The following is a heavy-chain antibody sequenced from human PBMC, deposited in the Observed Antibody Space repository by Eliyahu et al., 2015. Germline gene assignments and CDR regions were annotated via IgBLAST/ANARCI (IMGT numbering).Heavy chain of an antibody. CDR3: VSGPYNWNYWIDY. Sequence: QLQLQESGPGLVKPSETLSLTCTVSGASISKSDYYWAWLRQPPGKGLEWMGTFLDSGTTHSNPSFGSRVSLSVDTSKNQYSLRLSSVTAADTSVYVCVSGPYNWNYWIDYWGPGTLVTVSS. V-gene: IGHV4-39*01. D-gene: IGHD1-7*01. CDR1: GASISKSDYY. J-gene: IGHJ4*02. CDR2: FLDSGTT.